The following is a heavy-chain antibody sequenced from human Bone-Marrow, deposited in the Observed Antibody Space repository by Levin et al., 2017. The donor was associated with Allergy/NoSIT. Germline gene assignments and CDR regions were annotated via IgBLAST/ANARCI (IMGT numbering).Heavy chain of an antibody. Sequence: ASVKVSCKASGYTFTSYGISWVRQAPGQGLEWMGWISAYNGNTNYAQKLQGRVTMTTDTSTSTAYMELRSLRSDDTAVYYCARDPFTCSSTSCYEGFDYWGQGTLVTVSS. CDR2: ISAYNGNT. CDR3: ARDPFTCSSTSCYEGFDY. D-gene: IGHD2-2*01. V-gene: IGHV1-18*01. J-gene: IGHJ4*02. CDR1: GYTFTSYG.